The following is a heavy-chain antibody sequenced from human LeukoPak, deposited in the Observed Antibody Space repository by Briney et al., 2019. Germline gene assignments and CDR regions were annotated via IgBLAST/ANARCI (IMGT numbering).Heavy chain of an antibody. J-gene: IGHJ5*02. V-gene: IGHV3-30-3*01. D-gene: IGHD6-19*01. CDR3: ARDQPGTYTLSST. CDR2: ISFDGSDK. Sequence: GWSLRLSCAASGFTFSNYAMHWVRQAPGKGLEWVAFISFDGSDKYYADSVKGRFTISRDNSKNTLYLQMNSLRAEDTAVYYCARDQPGTYTLSSTWGQGTLVTVSS. CDR1: GFTFSNYA.